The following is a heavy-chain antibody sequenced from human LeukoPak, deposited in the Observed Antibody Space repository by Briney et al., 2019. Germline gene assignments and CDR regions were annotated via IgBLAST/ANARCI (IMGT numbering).Heavy chain of an antibody. CDR1: GFTVSRNY. D-gene: IGHD2-21*01. CDR3: ARDRIEGATSDFDY. V-gene: IGHV3-66*01. Sequence: GGSLRLSCAASGFTVSRNYMSWVRQAPGKGLEWVSVISSGDTTYYADSVRGRFTISRDNSKNMVYLQMNSLTAEDTAVYYCARDRIEGATSDFDYWGQGTLVTVSS. J-gene: IGHJ4*02. CDR2: ISSGDTT.